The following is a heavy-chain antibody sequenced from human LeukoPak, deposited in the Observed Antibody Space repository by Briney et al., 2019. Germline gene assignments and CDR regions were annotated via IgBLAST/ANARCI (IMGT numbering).Heavy chain of an antibody. D-gene: IGHD3-10*01. CDR2: ISAYNGNT. V-gene: IGHV1-18*01. CDR1: GYTFTSYG. Sequence: ASVKVSCKASGYTFTSYGISWVRQAPGQGLEWMGWISAYNGNTNHAQKLQGRVTMTTDTSTSTAYMELRSLRSDDTAVYYCARVVTMVRGVIGLNDYWGQGTLVTVSS. CDR3: ARVVTMVRGVIGLNDY. J-gene: IGHJ4*02.